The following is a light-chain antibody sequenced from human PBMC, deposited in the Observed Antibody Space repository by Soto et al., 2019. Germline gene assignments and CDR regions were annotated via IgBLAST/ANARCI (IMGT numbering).Light chain of an antibody. CDR3: QQYGSSGT. Sequence: IVLTQAPGTLSLSPGERSTLCCRASQSVSNNYLAWYQQKPGQAPRLLIYGASNRATGIPDRFSGSGSGTDFTLTISRLEPEDFAVYYCQQYGSSGTFGQGTKV. V-gene: IGKV3-20*01. CDR1: QSVSNNY. CDR2: GAS. J-gene: IGKJ1*01.